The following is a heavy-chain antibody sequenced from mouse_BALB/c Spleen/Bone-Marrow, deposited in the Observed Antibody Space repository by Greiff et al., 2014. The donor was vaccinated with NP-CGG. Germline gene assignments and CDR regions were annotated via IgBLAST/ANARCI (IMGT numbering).Heavy chain of an antibody. Sequence: DVHLVESGGGLVKPGESLKFSCAASGITVSSYAMSWVRQTPEKRLEWVASITGGGTTYYPDSMKGRFTISRDNARNILYLQVSSLRSEDTAIYYCARHYGYVDAMDYWGQGTSVTVSS. CDR3: ARHYGYVDAMDY. CDR2: ITGGGTT. V-gene: IGHV5-6-5*01. CDR1: GITVSSYA. D-gene: IGHD1-2*01. J-gene: IGHJ4*01.